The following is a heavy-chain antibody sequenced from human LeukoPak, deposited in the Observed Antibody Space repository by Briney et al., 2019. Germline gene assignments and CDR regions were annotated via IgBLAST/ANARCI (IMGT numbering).Heavy chain of an antibody. CDR1: GFTFSRYS. J-gene: IGHJ3*02. CDR2: ISSSSSTI. CDR3: ARAAISTDAFDI. Sequence: GGSLRLSCAASGFTFSRYSMNWVRQAPGKGLEWISYISSSSSTIHYADSVKGRFTISRDNAKNSLYLQMNSLRAEDTAVYYCARAAISTDAFDIWGQGTMVTVSS. V-gene: IGHV3-48*01.